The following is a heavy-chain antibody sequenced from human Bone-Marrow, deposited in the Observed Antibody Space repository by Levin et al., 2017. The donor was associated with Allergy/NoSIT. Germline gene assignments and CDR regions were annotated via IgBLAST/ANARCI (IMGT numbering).Heavy chain of an antibody. CDR3: AKVGAAAEVFVSYFDY. CDR1: GFTFDDYA. CDR2: ISWNSGSI. D-gene: IGHD6-13*01. J-gene: IGHJ4*02. V-gene: IGHV3-9*01. Sequence: SLKISCAASGFTFDDYAMHWVRQAPGKGLEWVSGISWNSGSIGYADSVKGRFTISRDNAKNSLYLQMNSLRAEDTALYYCAKVGAAAEVFVSYFDYWGQGTLVTVSS.